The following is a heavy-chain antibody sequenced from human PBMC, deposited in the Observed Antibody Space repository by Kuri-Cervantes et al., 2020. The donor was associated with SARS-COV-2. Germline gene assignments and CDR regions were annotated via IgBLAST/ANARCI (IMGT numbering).Heavy chain of an antibody. CDR1: GYTFTSYG. Sequence: ASVKVSCKASGYTFTSYGISWVRQAPGQGLEWMGWINPNSGGTNYAQKFQGRVTMTRDTSISTAYMELRSLRSDDTAVYYCARGRDYDFWSGYPPVLYAFDIWGQGTMVTVSS. D-gene: IGHD3-3*01. CDR3: ARGRDYDFWSGYPPVLYAFDI. V-gene: IGHV1-2*02. J-gene: IGHJ3*02. CDR2: INPNSGGT.